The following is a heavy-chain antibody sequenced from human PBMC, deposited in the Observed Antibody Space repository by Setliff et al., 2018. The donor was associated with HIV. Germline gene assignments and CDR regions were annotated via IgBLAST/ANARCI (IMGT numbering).Heavy chain of an antibody. CDR1: GFTFSSYS. J-gene: IGHJ4*02. V-gene: IGHV3-30*02. Sequence: PGGSLRLSCAASGFTFSSYSMNWVRQAPGKGLEWVARVHYNGNDKFYVDSVKGRFTISRDNSENTLYLQIDGLRAEDTAVYYCAKDKGGYNWNYFDYWGPGTQVTVSS. CDR3: AKDKGGYNWNYFDY. D-gene: IGHD1-20*01. CDR2: VHYNGNDK.